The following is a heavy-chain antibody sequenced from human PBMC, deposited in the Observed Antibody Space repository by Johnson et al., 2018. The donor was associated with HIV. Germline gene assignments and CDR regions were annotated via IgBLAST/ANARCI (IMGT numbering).Heavy chain of an antibody. D-gene: IGHD6-19*01. CDR1: GFTVSSNY. CDR2: IYSGGST. CDR3: ARGKKQWLDEDAFDI. V-gene: IGHV3-66*01. Sequence: VQLVESGGGLVQPGGSLRLSCAASGFTVSSNYMSWVRQAPGKGLEWVSVIYSGGSTYYADSVKGRFTISRDNAKNTLYLQMNSLRAEDTAVYYCARGKKQWLDEDAFDIWGQGTMVTVSS. J-gene: IGHJ3*02.